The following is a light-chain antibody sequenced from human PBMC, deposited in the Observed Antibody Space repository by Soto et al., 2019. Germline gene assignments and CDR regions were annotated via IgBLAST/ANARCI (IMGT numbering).Light chain of an antibody. J-gene: IGLJ1*01. CDR2: EVS. CDR3: SSYTSSSTRV. V-gene: IGLV2-14*01. CDR1: SSDVGGYNY. Sequence: LTQPASASGSPGQSITISCTGTSSDVGGYNYVSWYQQHPGKAPKLMIYEVSNRPSGVSNRFSGSKSGNTASLTISGLQAEDEADYYCSSYTSSSTRVFGTGTKVTVL.